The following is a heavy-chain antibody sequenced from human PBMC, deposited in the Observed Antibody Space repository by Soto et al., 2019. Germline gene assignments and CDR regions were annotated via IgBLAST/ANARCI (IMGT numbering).Heavy chain of an antibody. D-gene: IGHD6-19*01. V-gene: IGHV1-69*08. Sequence: QVQLVQSGAEVKKPGSSVKVSCKASGGTFSSYTISWVRQAPGQGLEWMGRIIPILGIANYAQKFQGRVTITADKSTSTAYMDLSSLRSEYTAVYYCARDGMGWWLVYFDYWGQGTLVTVSS. CDR2: IIPILGIA. CDR3: ARDGMGWWLVYFDY. CDR1: GGTFSSYT. J-gene: IGHJ4*02.